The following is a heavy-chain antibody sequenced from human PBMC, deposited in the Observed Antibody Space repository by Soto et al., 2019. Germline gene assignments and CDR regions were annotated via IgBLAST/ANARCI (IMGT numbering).Heavy chain of an antibody. D-gene: IGHD1-1*01. CDR2: ISAHNGNT. V-gene: IGHV1-18*01. CDR3: ARGRYGDY. Sequence: QVHLVQSGAEVKKPGASVKVSCKCSGYTFTSYGITWVRQAPGQGLEWMGWISAHNGNTDYAQKLQGRVTVTRDTSTSTAYMELRSLRPDDTAVYYCARGRYGDYWGQGALVTVSS. CDR1: GYTFTSYG. J-gene: IGHJ4*02.